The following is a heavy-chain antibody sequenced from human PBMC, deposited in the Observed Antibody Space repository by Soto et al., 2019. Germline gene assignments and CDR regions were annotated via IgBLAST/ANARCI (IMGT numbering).Heavy chain of an antibody. V-gene: IGHV5-51*01. J-gene: IGHJ4*02. D-gene: IGHD6-6*01. CDR3: ARSYSSSSYFDH. Sequence: GESLKISCKGSGYNFAIYWIGWVRQMPGKGLEWMGFIYPGDSDTRYNPSFQGHVTISADKSISTAYLQWSSLQASDTAIYYCARSYSSSSYFDHWGPGTQVTVSS. CDR1: GYNFAIYW. CDR2: IYPGDSDT.